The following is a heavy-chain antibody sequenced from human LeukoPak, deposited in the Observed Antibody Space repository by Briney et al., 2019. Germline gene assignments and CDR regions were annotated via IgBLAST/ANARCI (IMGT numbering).Heavy chain of an antibody. CDR1: GGSISRYY. J-gene: IGHJ5*02. CDR2: IDIGGST. V-gene: IGHV4-4*07. CDR3: ARAYGSGSWLDP. D-gene: IGHD3-10*01. Sequence: SETLSLTCTASGGSISRYYWSWIRQSAGKGLGWIGRIDIGGSTNYNPSLKSRVTMSIDKSKNQFSLKLRSVTAADTAVYFCARAYGSGSWLDPWGQGTLVTVFS.